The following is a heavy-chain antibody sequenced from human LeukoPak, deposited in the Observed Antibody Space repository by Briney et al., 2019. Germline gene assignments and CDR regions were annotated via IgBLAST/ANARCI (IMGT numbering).Heavy chain of an antibody. Sequence: GGSLRLSCAASGFTVSSYAMSWVRQAPGKGLEWGSAISGSGGSTYYADSVEGRFTKARDNAKNTLYLEMNRLRAEDTVVYYCAKEPEAQSDYWGQGTLVTVSS. CDR1: GFTVSSYA. CDR2: ISGSGGST. CDR3: AKEPEAQSDY. J-gene: IGHJ4*02. V-gene: IGHV3-23*01.